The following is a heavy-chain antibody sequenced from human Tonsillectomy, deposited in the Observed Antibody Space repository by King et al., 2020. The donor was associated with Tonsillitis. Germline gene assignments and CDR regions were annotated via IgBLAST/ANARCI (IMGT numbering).Heavy chain of an antibody. CDR3: ANLYYYDSSGHAFDI. CDR2: ISDSGGST. J-gene: IGHJ3*02. Sequence: VQLVESGGGLVQPGGSLRLSCAASGFTFSIYAMSWVRQAPGKGLEWVSTISDSGGSTYYADSVKGRFTISRDNPKNTLSLPMNSLRAEDTAVYYCANLYYYDSSGHAFDIWGQETMVTVSS. CDR1: GFTFSIYA. V-gene: IGHV3-23*04. D-gene: IGHD3-22*01.